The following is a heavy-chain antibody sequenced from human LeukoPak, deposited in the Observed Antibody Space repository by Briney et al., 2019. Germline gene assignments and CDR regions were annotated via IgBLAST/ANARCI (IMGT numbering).Heavy chain of an antibody. V-gene: IGHV1-69*04. CDR1: GYTFTGYY. J-gene: IGHJ4*02. D-gene: IGHD1-26*01. Sequence: ASVKVSCKASGYTFTGYYMHWVRQAPGQGLEWMGRIIPILGIANYAQKFQGRVTITADKSTSTAYMELSSLRSEDTAVYYCARGDIVGATFDYWGQGTLVTVSS. CDR2: IIPILGIA. CDR3: ARGDIVGATFDY.